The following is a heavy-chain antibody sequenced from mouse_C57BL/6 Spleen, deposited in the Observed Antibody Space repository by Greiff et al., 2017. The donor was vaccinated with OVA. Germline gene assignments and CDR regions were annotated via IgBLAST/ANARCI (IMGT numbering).Heavy chain of an antibody. V-gene: IGHV14-4*01. J-gene: IGHJ4*01. CDR1: GFNIKDDY. Sequence: EVQLQQSGAELVRPGASVKLSCTASGFNIKDDYMHWVKRRPEQGLEWIGWIDPENGDTEYASKFQGKATITADTSSNTAYLQLSSLTAEDTAVYYCTLFRNYAMDYWGQGTSVTVSS. CDR3: TLFRNYAMDY. CDR2: IDPENGDT.